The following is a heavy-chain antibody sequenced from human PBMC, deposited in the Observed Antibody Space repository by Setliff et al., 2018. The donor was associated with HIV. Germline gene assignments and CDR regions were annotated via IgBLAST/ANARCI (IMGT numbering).Heavy chain of an antibody. CDR2: IYQSGST. J-gene: IGHJ4*02. D-gene: IGHD5-12*01. V-gene: IGHV4-38-2*02. Sequence: LSLTCSVSHYSISSEYYWGWFRQPPGKGLEYIGSIYQSGSTYYSPFFKSRVSMSIDTSKDQFSLRLKSLTASDTAVYYFARLATIILYTDCWGQGTLVTVSS. CDR3: ARLATIILYTDC. CDR1: HYSISSEYY.